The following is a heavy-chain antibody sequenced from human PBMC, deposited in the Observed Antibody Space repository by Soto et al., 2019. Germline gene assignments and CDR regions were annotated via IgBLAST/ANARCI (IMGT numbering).Heavy chain of an antibody. CDR3: ARDLGYYDSSGYFDY. CDR2: ISSSGVIV. Sequence: GGSLRLSCAASGFTFSDHYMSWIRQAPGKGLEWVSYISSSGVIVYYADSASGRFTISRDNATSSLYLQMNTLRAEGTAVYYCARDLGYYDSSGYFDYWGQGTLVTVSS. D-gene: IGHD3-22*01. CDR1: GFTFSDHY. J-gene: IGHJ4*02. V-gene: IGHV3-11*01.